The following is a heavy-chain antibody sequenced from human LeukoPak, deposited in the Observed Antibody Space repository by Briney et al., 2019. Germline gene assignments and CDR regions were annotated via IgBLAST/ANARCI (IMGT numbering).Heavy chain of an antibody. CDR3: ARDSGSTYYDFWSGHYAPYYFDY. J-gene: IGHJ4*02. D-gene: IGHD3-3*01. CDR1: GFTFSSYS. V-gene: IGHV3-48*02. CDR2: ISSSSSTI. Sequence: GGSLRLSCAASGFTFSSYSMNWVRQAPGKGLEWVSYISSSSSTIYYADSVKGRFTISRDNAKNSLYLQMNSLRDEDTAVYYCARDSGSTYYDFWSGHYAPYYFDYWGQGTLVTVSS.